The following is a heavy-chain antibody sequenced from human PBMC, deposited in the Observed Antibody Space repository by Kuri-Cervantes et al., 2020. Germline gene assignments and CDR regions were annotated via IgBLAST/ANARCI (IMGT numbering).Heavy chain of an antibody. CDR2: INPSGSTV. Sequence: GESLKISCAASGFTFSDWYMSWIRQAPGKGLEWVSYINPSGSTVYYADSVKGRFTISRDNAKNSLYLQMNNLRVEDTALYYCVREFGGNEDYWGQGTLVTVSS. CDR3: VREFGGNEDY. D-gene: IGHD5-12*01. V-gene: IGHV3-11*04. CDR1: GFTFSDWY. J-gene: IGHJ4*02.